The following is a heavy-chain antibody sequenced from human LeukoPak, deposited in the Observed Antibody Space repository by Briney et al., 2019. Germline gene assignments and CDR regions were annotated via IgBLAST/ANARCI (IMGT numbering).Heavy chain of an antibody. Sequence: GGSLRLSCAASGFTLSSYAMSWVRQAPGKGLEWVSAISGSGGSTYYADSVKGRFTISRDNSKNTLYLQMNSLRAEDTAVYYCAKDRGLVVRIYYFDYWGQGTLVTVSS. D-gene: IGHD2-21*01. CDR2: ISGSGGST. CDR3: AKDRGLVVRIYYFDY. CDR1: GFTLSSYA. V-gene: IGHV3-23*01. J-gene: IGHJ4*02.